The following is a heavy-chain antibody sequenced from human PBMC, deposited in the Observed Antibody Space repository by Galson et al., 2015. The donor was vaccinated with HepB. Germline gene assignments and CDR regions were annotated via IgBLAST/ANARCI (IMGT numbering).Heavy chain of an antibody. Sequence: SLRLSCAASGFTFDDYAMHWVRQAPGKGLEWVSGISWNSGSIGYADSVKGRFTISRDNAKNSLYLQMNSLRAEDTALYYCAKDSDRITMTGGAFDIWGQGTMVTVSS. J-gene: IGHJ3*02. D-gene: IGHD3-22*01. CDR1: GFTFDDYA. V-gene: IGHV3-9*01. CDR3: AKDSDRITMTGGAFDI. CDR2: ISWNSGSI.